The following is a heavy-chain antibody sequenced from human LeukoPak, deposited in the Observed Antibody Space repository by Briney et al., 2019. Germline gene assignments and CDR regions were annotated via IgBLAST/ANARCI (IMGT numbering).Heavy chain of an antibody. J-gene: IGHJ6*03. D-gene: IGHD3-9*01. Sequence: GGSLRLSCAASGFTFSSYWMQWVRQAPGKGLVWVSRINSDGSVTSYADSVKGRFTISRDNAKNTLYVQMNSLRAEDTAVYYCARSPLTGPLGHYYYYYMDVWGKGTTVTVSS. CDR3: ARSPLTGPLGHYYYYYMDV. CDR2: INSDGSVT. CDR1: GFTFSSYW. V-gene: IGHV3-74*01.